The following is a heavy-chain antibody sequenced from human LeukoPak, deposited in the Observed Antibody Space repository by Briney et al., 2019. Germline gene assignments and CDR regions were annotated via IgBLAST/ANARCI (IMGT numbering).Heavy chain of an antibody. D-gene: IGHD1-14*01. V-gene: IGHV3-20*04. CDR3: ARRESRYQKYYYFYYMDV. Sequence: GGSLRLSCAASGFTFDDYGMTWVRQAPGKGLKWISDINWNGDSTGYADSVKGRFTISRDNAKNSLYLQMSSLRAEDTALYYCARRESRYQKYYYFYYMDVWGKGTTVTVSS. CDR2: INWNGDST. J-gene: IGHJ6*03. CDR1: GFTFDDYG.